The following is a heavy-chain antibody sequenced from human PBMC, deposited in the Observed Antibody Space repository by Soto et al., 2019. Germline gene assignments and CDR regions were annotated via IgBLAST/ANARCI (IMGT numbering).Heavy chain of an antibody. CDR2: INHSGST. CDR1: GGSFSGYY. J-gene: IGHJ5*02. D-gene: IGHD1-7*01. CDR3: ARGGGWNYPKYNWFDP. V-gene: IGHV4-34*01. Sequence: SETLSLTCAVYGGSFSGYYWSWIRQPPGKGLEWIGEINHSGSTNYNPSLKSRVTISVDTSKNQFSLKLSSVTAEDTAVYYCARGGGWNYPKYNWFDPWGQGTLVTVSS.